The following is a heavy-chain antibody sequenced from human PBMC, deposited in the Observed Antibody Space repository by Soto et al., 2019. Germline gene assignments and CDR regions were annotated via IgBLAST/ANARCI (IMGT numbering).Heavy chain of an antibody. CDR1: GGSIRRYH. J-gene: IGHJ6*02. CDR3: ARQGFGELHGLVDV. D-gene: IGHD3-10*01. Sequence: QVQLQESGPGLVKPSETLSLSCTVSGGSIRRYHWSWIRQTPGKGLEWIGYVHYSWGSNYNPSLKSRVAISLDTSKSPFSQQRTSVTATDAAEYYSARQGFGELHGLVDVWGHGTTVPVSS. V-gene: IGHV4-59*08. CDR2: VHYSWGS.